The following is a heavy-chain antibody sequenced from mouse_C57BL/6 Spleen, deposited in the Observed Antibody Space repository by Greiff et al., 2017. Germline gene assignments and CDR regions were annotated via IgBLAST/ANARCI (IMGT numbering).Heavy chain of an antibody. Sequence: VQLQQPGPELVKPGASVKISCKASGYAFSSSWMNWVKQRPGKGLEWIGRIYPGDGDTNYNGKFKGKATLTADKSSSTAYMQLSSLTSEDSAVYFCARCDTGYFDVWGTGTTVTVSS. CDR2: IYPGDGDT. CDR1: GYAFSSSW. D-gene: IGHD1-1*01. CDR3: ARCDTGYFDV. V-gene: IGHV1-82*01. J-gene: IGHJ1*03.